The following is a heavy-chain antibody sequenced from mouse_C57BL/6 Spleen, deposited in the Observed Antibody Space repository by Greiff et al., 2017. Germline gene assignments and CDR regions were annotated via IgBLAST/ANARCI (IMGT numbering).Heavy chain of an antibody. V-gene: IGHV5-4*01. CDR2: ISDGGSYT. CDR3: ARGPYGNYPAWFAY. CDR1: GFTFSSYA. J-gene: IGHJ3*01. D-gene: IGHD2-1*01. Sequence: EVQGVESGGGLVKPGGSLKLSCAASGFTFSSYAMSWVRQTPEKRLEWVATISDGGSYTYYPDNVKGRFTISRDNAKNNLYLQMSQLKSEDTAMYYCARGPYGNYPAWFAYWGQGTLVTVSA.